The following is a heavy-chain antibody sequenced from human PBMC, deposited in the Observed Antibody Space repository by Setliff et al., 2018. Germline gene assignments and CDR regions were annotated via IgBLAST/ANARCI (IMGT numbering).Heavy chain of an antibody. CDR1: DGSLYSGNYY. D-gene: IGHD3-22*01. Sequence: SETLSLTCTVSDGSLYSGNYYWTWIRQPAGKALEWIGHIHGTEGTHYNPSLESRVTISRDKSPNQMSLRMTSVTAADTAVYYCARGRYFESSSYYFPFDYWGLGTLVTVSS. CDR3: ARGRYFESSSYYFPFDY. V-gene: IGHV4-61*09. CDR2: IHGTEGT. J-gene: IGHJ4*02.